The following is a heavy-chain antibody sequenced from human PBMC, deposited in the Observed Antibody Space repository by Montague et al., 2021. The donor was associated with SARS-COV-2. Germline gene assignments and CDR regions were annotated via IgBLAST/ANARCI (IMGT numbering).Heavy chain of an antibody. CDR3: ARDVVAAPGTFDY. CDR2: VSASGST. D-gene: IGHD6-13*01. CDR1: GDSISYFY. Sequence: ETLSLTCTVSGDSISYFYWSWIRQPAGQGLEWIGRVSASGSTNYNPSLNSRVTMSVDTSKKQFSLRLSPVTAADTAVYYCARDVVAAPGTFDYWGQGTLVTVSS. V-gene: IGHV4-4*07. J-gene: IGHJ4*02.